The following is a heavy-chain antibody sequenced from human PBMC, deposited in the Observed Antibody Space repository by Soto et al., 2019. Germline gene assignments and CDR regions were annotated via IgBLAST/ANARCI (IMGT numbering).Heavy chain of an antibody. CDR3: ARGYDILTGPPDY. J-gene: IGHJ4*02. V-gene: IGHV4-39*01. CDR1: GGSISSSSYY. D-gene: IGHD3-9*01. Sequence: XXTLSLPCTVSGGSISSSSYYWGLTRQPPGKGLEWIGIIHYSGSTYYNPSLKSRVIISADTSKNQFSLKLTSVTAADTAVYYCARGYDILTGPPDYWGQGTLVTVSS. CDR2: IHYSGST.